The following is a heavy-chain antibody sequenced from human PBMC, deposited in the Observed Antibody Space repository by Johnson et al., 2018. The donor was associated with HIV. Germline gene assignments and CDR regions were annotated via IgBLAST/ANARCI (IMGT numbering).Heavy chain of an antibody. Sequence: MLLVESGGGVVQPGTSLRLSCAASGFTFITYWMSWVRQAPGKGLEWVANIKQDGSEKYYVGSVKGRFTISRDNAKNSLYLQMNSLRAEETAVYYCAKGMWGHDAFDIWGQGTMVTVSS. CDR1: GFTFITYW. D-gene: IGHD1-26*01. CDR3: AKGMWGHDAFDI. CDR2: IKQDGSEK. V-gene: IGHV3-7*01. J-gene: IGHJ3*02.